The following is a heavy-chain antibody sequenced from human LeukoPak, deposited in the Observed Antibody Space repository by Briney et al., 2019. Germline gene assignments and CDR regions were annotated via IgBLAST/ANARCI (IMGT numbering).Heavy chain of an antibody. Sequence: SVKVSCKASGYTFTSYAISWVRQAPGQGLEWMGGIIPIFGTANYAQKFQGRVTITTDESTSTAYMELSSLRSDDTAVYYCARYGREDYGSGSYCPSWGQGTLVTVSS. D-gene: IGHD3-10*01. V-gene: IGHV1-69*05. CDR1: GYTFTSYA. J-gene: IGHJ4*02. CDR3: ARYGREDYGSGSYCPS. CDR2: IIPIFGTA.